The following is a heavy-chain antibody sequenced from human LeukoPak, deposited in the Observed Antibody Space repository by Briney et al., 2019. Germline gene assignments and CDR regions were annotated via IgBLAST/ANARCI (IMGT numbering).Heavy chain of an antibody. CDR2: ISAYNGNT. J-gene: IGHJ6*03. D-gene: IGHD3-3*01. V-gene: IGHV1-18*01. CDR3: AREVGIYDFWSGYYTGYYYYYMDV. CDR1: GYTFTSYG. Sequence: ASVKVSCKASGYTFTSYGISWVRQAPGQGLEWMGWISAYNGNTNYAQKLQGRVTMTTDTSTSTAYMELRSLRSDDTAVYYCAREVGIYDFWSGYYTGYYYYYMDVWGKGTTVTVSS.